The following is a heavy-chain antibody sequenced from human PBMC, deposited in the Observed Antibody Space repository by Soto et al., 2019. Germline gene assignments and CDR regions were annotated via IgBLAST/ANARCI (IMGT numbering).Heavy chain of an antibody. CDR2: INHSGST. D-gene: IGHD4-17*01. CDR3: ARGIYGDSRRGAFDI. Sequence: SETLSLTCAVYGGSFSGYYWSWIRQPPGKGLEWIGEINHSGSTNYNPSLKSRVTISVDTSKNQFSLKLSSVTAADTAVYYCARGIYGDSRRGAFDIWGQGTMVTVSS. J-gene: IGHJ3*02. V-gene: IGHV4-34*01. CDR1: GGSFSGYY.